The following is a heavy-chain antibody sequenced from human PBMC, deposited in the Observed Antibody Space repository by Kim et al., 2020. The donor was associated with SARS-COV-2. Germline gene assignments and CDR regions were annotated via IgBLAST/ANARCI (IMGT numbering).Heavy chain of an antibody. CDR1: GFTFSSYA. V-gene: IGHV3-30*04. D-gene: IGHD5-18*01. Sequence: GGSLRLSCAASGFTFSSYAMHWVRQAPGKGLEWVAVISYDGSNKYYADSVKGRFTISRDNSKNTLYLQMNSLRAEDTAVYYCARDDCLLCSTRGYSYGYTKDYYYGMDVWGQGTTVTVSS. CDR2: ISYDGSNK. CDR3: ARDDCLLCSTRGYSYGYTKDYYYGMDV. J-gene: IGHJ6*02.